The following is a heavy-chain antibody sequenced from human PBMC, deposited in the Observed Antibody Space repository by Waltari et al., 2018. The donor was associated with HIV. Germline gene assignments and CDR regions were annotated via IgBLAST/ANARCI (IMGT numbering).Heavy chain of an antibody. D-gene: IGHD2-15*01. Sequence: QIQLVQSGAEVKKPGASVKVSCKASGYPFIDNYIHWVRQAPGQGLEWMGWINPKSGGTNYTQRFQGRVTMTSDTSISTAYMELRRLKSDDTAVYYCARVYCSGGSCYFRFHPWGQGTLVTVSS. CDR2: INPKSGGT. CDR3: ARVYCSGGSCYFRFHP. CDR1: GYPFIDNY. J-gene: IGHJ5*02. V-gene: IGHV1-2*02.